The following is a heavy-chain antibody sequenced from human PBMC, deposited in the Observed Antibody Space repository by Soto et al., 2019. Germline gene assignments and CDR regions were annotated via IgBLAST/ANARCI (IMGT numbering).Heavy chain of an antibody. Sequence: SETLSLTCAVSGGSISSGGYSWSWIRQPPGKGLEWIGYIYHSGSTYYNPSLKSRVTISVDRSKNQFSLKLSSVTAADTAVYYCARGYYDFWSGYLHNWGQGTLVTVS. CDR3: ARGYYDFWSGYLHN. J-gene: IGHJ4*02. CDR1: GGSISSGGYS. V-gene: IGHV4-30-2*01. CDR2: IYHSGST. D-gene: IGHD3-3*01.